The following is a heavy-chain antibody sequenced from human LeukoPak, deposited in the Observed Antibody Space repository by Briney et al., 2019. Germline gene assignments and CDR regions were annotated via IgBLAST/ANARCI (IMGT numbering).Heavy chain of an antibody. CDR1: GGSISSYY. CDR3: ARDHHVDTAMVTHWFDP. Sequence: PSETLSLTCTVSGGSISSYYWSWIRQPPGKGLEWIGYIYYSGSTNYNPSLKSRVTISVDTSKNQFSLKLSSVTAADTAVYYCARDHHVDTAMVTHWFDPWGQGTLVTVSS. D-gene: IGHD5-18*01. CDR2: IYYSGST. J-gene: IGHJ5*02. V-gene: IGHV4-59*12.